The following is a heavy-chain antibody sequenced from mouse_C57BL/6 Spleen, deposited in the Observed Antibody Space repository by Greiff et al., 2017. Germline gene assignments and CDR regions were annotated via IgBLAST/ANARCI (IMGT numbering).Heavy chain of an antibody. Sequence: QVQLQQSGPELVKPGASVKISCKASGYAFSSSWMNWVKQRPGKGLEWIGRIYPGDGDTNYNGKFKGKATLTADKSSSTAYMQLSSLTSEDSAVYFCARSTGTKGPFDYWGQGTTLTVSS. CDR1: GYAFSSSW. CDR2: IYPGDGDT. CDR3: ARSTGTKGPFDY. V-gene: IGHV1-82*01. D-gene: IGHD4-1*02. J-gene: IGHJ2*01.